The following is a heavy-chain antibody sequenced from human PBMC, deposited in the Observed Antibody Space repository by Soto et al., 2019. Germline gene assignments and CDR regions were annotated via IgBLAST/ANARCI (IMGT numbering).Heavy chain of an antibody. CDR3: ARDRGSYYGYYYYGMDV. CDR1: GGTFSSYA. D-gene: IGHD1-26*01. Sequence: QVQLVQSGAEVKKPGSSVKVSCKASGGTFSSYAISWVRQAPGQGLEWMGGIIPIFGTANYAQKFQGRVTITADESTSTAYMELSSLRSEDTAVYHCARDRGSYYGYYYYGMDVWGQGTTVTVSS. J-gene: IGHJ6*02. V-gene: IGHV1-69*12. CDR2: IIPIFGTA.